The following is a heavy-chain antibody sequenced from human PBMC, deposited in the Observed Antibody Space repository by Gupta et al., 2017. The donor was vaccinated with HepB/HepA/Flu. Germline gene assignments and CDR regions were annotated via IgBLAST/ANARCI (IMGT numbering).Heavy chain of an antibody. Sequence: QVELRQWGGGLLKPSETLSLTCAVYDGSFRDYHWSWIRQSPGKGLEWIGEINHSGSSNHNPSLQTRVTISVDTPKNQFSLNLRSVTAADTAIYYCARGPRYCSRNICRKIHRWLDPWGQGTLVSVSS. CDR1: DGSFRDYH. CDR2: INHSGSS. D-gene: IGHD2-2*01. J-gene: IGHJ5*02. V-gene: IGHV4-34*02. CDR3: ARGPRYCSRNICRKIHRWLDP.